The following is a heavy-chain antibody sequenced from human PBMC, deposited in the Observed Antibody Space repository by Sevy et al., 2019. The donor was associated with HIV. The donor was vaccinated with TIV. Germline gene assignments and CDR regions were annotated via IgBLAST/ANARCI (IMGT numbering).Heavy chain of an antibody. CDR3: ARGYKWTAARTLYYYYGMDV. Sequence: ASVKVSCKASGYTFTSYDINWVRQATGQGLEWMGWMNPNSGNTGYAQKFQGRVTMTRNTSISTAYMELSSLRSEETAVYYCARGYKWTAARTLYYYYGMDVWGQGTTVTVSS. CDR1: GYTFTSYD. D-gene: IGHD6-13*01. V-gene: IGHV1-8*01. J-gene: IGHJ6*02. CDR2: MNPNSGNT.